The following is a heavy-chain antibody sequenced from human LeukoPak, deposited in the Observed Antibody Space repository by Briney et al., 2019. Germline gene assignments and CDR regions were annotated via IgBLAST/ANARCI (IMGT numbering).Heavy chain of an antibody. J-gene: IGHJ4*02. V-gene: IGHV3-74*01. CDR3: AKGDEVFDS. CDR1: GFTFSRHW. CDR2: MNNDGSST. Sequence: GGSLRLSCAGSGFTFSRHWMHWVRQAPGKGLVWVSRMNNDGSSTSYADSVKGRFTISRDNSKNTLYLQMNGLRVEDTAVYYCAKGDEVFDSWGQGTLVTVSS.